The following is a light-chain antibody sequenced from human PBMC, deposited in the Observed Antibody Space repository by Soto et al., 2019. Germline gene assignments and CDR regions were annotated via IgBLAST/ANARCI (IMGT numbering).Light chain of an antibody. V-gene: IGLV2-14*01. CDR2: DVS. J-gene: IGLJ1*01. CDR3: SSYTSSSSNV. Sequence: QSALTQPASVSGSPGQSITISYTGTSSDVGGYSYVSWYQQCPGKAPKLMIFDVSYRPSGVSNRFSGSKSGNTASLTISGLQAEDEADYYCSSYTSSSSNVFGTGTKLTVL. CDR1: SSDVGGYSY.